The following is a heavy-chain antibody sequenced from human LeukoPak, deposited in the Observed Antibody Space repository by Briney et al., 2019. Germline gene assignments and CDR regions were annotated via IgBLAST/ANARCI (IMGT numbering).Heavy chain of an antibody. J-gene: IGHJ4*02. V-gene: IGHV4-39*01. CDR1: GGSIGSSSYY. CDR3: ASFALNEWFGELGKPDY. Sequence: SETLSLTCTVSGGSIGSSSYYWGWIRQPPGKGLEWIGSIYYSGSTYYNPSLKSRVTISVDTSKNQFSLKLSSVTAADTAVYYCASFALNEWFGELGKPDYWGQGTLVTVSS. CDR2: IYYSGST. D-gene: IGHD3-10*01.